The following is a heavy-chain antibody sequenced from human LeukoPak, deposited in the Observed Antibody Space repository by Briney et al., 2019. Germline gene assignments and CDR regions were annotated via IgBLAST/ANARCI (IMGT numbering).Heavy chain of an antibody. Sequence: SGTLSLTCAVYGGSFSGCYWSWIRQPPGKGLEWIGEINHSGSTNYNPSLKSRVTISVDTSKNQFSLKLSSVTAADTAVYYCATDYGDYVMGYWGQGTLVTVSS. J-gene: IGHJ4*02. D-gene: IGHD4-17*01. V-gene: IGHV4-34*01. CDR2: INHSGST. CDR1: GGSFSGCY. CDR3: ATDYGDYVMGY.